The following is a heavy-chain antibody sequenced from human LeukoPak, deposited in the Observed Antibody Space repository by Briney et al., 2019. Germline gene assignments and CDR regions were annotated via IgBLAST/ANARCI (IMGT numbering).Heavy chain of an antibody. V-gene: IGHV4-59*02. CDR2: MSYSGRT. Sequence: SETLSLTCTVSGGSVSSYYWSWIRQTPEKGLEWLGYMSYSGRTDYGPSLKSRVTMSVDTSKNQFSLKMSYVTAADTGVYYCARGYCRDDICQVFPYWGQGTLVTVSS. CDR1: GGSVSSYY. D-gene: IGHD2-21*02. J-gene: IGHJ4*02. CDR3: ARGYCRDDICQVFPY.